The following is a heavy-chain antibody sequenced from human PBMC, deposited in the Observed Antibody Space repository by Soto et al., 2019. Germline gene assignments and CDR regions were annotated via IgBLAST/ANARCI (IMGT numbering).Heavy chain of an antibody. J-gene: IGHJ4*02. CDR1: GFTFSSYA. V-gene: IGHV3-23*01. CDR3: AKDGYRGGYFDY. D-gene: IGHD5-12*01. CDR2: ISGSGGST. Sequence: EVQLLESGGGLVQPGGSLRLSCAASGFTFSSYAMSGVRQAPGKGLEWVSAISGSGGSTYYADSVKGRFTISRDNSKNTLYLQMNSLRAEDTAVYYCAKDGYRGGYFDYWGQGTLVTVSS.